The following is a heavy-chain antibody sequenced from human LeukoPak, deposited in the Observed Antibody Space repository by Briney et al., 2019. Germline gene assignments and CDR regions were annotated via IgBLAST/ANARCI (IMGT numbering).Heavy chain of an antibody. J-gene: IGHJ4*02. CDR2: IYHSGST. D-gene: IGHD4-11*01. CDR1: GYSISSSYY. V-gene: IGHV4-38-2*01. CDR3: ASLPSNTVTHDY. Sequence: PSETLSLTCAVSGYSISSSYYWGWIRQPPGKGLEWIGTIYHSGSTHYNPSLKSRVTLSVDTSKNQFSLKLRSVTAADTVVYYCASLPSNTVTHDYWGQGTLVTVSP.